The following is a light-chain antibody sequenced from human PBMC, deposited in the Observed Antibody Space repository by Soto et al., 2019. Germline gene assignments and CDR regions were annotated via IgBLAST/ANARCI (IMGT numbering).Light chain of an antibody. CDR3: CSYAGSSTAI. CDR1: SSDVGSDNL. Sequence: QLVLTQPASVSGSPGQSITISCTGTSSDVGSDNLVSWYQQHPGKAPKLMIYEGSKRPSGVSNRFSGSKSGNTASLTISGLQAEDEADYYCCSYAGSSTAIFGGGTKVTVL. V-gene: IGLV2-23*01. J-gene: IGLJ2*01. CDR2: EGS.